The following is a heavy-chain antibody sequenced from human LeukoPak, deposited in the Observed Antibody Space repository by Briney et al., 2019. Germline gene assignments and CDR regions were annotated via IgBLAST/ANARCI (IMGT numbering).Heavy chain of an antibody. CDR2: IFYGEST. CDR3: ASLYTSSHY. Sequence: SETLSLTCTVSGGSLSTTRSYWGWVRQPPGKGLEWIGNIFYGESTYYNPSLKSRVSISLDTSKNQFSLRLSSVTAADTAVYYCASLYTSSHYWGQGTLVTVSS. D-gene: IGHD2-2*01. V-gene: IGHV4-39*07. J-gene: IGHJ4*02. CDR1: GGSLSTTRSY.